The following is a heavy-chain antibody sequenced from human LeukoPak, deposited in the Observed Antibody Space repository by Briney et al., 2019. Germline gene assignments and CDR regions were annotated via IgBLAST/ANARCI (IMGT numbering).Heavy chain of an antibody. CDR2: KSGAGRD. J-gene: IGHJ1*01. CDR1: GVSISTYY. V-gene: IGHV4-59*03. D-gene: IGHD4-11*01. Sequence: SETLSLTCSVSGVSISTYYWSWLRQPPGKGLEWVGYKSGAGRDLYNPSLKRRVTISVDASENQFSLRLRSVTAADTAMYYCARTTRVTPDGRAEYFEDWGQGTPVIVSS. CDR3: ARTTRVTPDGRAEYFED.